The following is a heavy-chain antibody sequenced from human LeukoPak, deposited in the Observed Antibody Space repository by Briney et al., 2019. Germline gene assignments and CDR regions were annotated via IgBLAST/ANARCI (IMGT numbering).Heavy chain of an antibody. CDR2: ISSSGSTI. Sequence: AGGSLRLSCAASGFTFSSYGMHWVRQAPGKGLEWVSYISSSGSTIYYADSVKGRFTISRDNAKNSLYLQMNSLRAEDTAVYYCARASPLAAAYDYWGQGTLVTVSS. CDR1: GFTFSSYG. D-gene: IGHD6-13*01. J-gene: IGHJ4*02. CDR3: ARASPLAAAYDY. V-gene: IGHV3-48*04.